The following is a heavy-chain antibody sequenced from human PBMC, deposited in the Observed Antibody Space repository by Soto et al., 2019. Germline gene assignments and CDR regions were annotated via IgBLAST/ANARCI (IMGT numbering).Heavy chain of an antibody. Sequence: SETLSLTCTVSGGSICSSSYYWGWIRQPPGNGLEWIGSIYYSGSTYYNPSLKSRVTISVDTSKNQFSLKLSSVSAADTAVYYCARDYYYCMHVWGQGATVNVSS. V-gene: IGHV4-39*02. CDR1: GGSICSSSYY. CDR2: IYYSGST. CDR3: ARDYYYCMHV. J-gene: IGHJ6*02.